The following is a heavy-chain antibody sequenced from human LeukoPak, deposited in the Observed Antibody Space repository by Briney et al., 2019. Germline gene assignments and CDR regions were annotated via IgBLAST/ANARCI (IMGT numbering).Heavy chain of an antibody. Sequence: SETLSLTCTVSGGSISSYYWGWIRQPPGKGLEWIGSIYYSGSTYYNPSLKSRVTISVDTSKNQFSLKLSSVTAADTAVYYCARGPIGVVVPAAPFDYWGQGTLVTVSS. D-gene: IGHD2-2*01. V-gene: IGHV4-39*07. J-gene: IGHJ4*02. CDR3: ARGPIGVVVPAAPFDY. CDR2: IYYSGST. CDR1: GGSISSYY.